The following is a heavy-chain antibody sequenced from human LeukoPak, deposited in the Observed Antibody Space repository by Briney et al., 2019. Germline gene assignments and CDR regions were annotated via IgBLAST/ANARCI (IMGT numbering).Heavy chain of an antibody. J-gene: IGHJ6*02. Sequence: WASVKVSCKASGGTFSSYAISWVRQAPGQGLEWMGGIIPIFGTANYAQKFQGRVTITADESTSTAYMELSSLRSEDTAVYYCATLYYDILTGKYYYYGMDVWGQGTTVTVSS. V-gene: IGHV1-69*13. CDR2: IIPIFGTA. D-gene: IGHD3-9*01. CDR1: GGTFSSYA. CDR3: ATLYYDILTGKYYYYGMDV.